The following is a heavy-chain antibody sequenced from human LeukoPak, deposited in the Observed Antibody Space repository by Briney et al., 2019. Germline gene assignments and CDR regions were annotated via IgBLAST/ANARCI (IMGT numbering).Heavy chain of an antibody. Sequence: SETLSLTCIVSGGSISSYYWSWIRQPPGKGLEWIGYIYYSGSATYNPSLKSRVTISVDTSKNQFSLRLSSVTAADTAVYYCARVRYYYGSGFDSWGQGTLVTVSS. J-gene: IGHJ4*02. V-gene: IGHV4-59*01. CDR3: ARVRYYYGSGFDS. CDR1: GGSISSYY. CDR2: IYYSGSA. D-gene: IGHD3-10*01.